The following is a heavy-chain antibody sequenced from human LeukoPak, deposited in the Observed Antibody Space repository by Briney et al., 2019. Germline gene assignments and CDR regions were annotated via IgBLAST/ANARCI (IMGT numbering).Heavy chain of an antibody. J-gene: IGHJ4*02. CDR1: GFTFSTYG. V-gene: IGHV3-23*01. CDR3: AKSLDYGGNRARLDF. Sequence: GGSLRLSCAASGFTFSTYGMNWVRQAPGKGLEWVSAVSGSGSTTYYARSVRGRFTVSRDNSKNTLYLQMNSLRVDDTAVYYCAKSLDYGGNRARLDFWGQGTLVTVSS. CDR2: VSGSGSTT. D-gene: IGHD4-23*01.